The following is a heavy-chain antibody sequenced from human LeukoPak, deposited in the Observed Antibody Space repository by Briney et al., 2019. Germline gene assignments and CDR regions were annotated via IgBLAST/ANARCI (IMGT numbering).Heavy chain of an antibody. J-gene: IGHJ3*02. D-gene: IGHD3-16*01. CDR3: ARDPGEIPDI. CDR1: GFTFSSYA. CDR2: ISYDGSNK. Sequence: GRSLRLSCAASGFTFSSYAMHWVRQAPGKGLEWVAVISYDGSNKHYADSVKGRFTISRDNSKNTLYLQMNSLRAEDTAVYYCARDPGEIPDIWGQGTMVTVSS. V-gene: IGHV3-30-3*01.